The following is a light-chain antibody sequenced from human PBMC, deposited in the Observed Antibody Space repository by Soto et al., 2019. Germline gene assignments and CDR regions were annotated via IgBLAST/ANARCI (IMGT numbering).Light chain of an antibody. Sequence: EIMMTQSPATLAVSPGERATLSCRASQTISTNLAWYQQKPGQAPSLLIYSASIRATGIPVRFSGSGSGTEFTLSISSLQSEDFAVYYCQQFNNWPRTFGQGTKVEIK. CDR1: QTISTN. J-gene: IGKJ1*01. CDR2: SAS. V-gene: IGKV3-15*01. CDR3: QQFNNWPRT.